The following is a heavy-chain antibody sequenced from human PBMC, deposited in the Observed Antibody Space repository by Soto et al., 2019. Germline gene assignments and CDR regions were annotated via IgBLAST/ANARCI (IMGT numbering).Heavy chain of an antibody. J-gene: IGHJ5*02. Sequence: EVHLVESGGGLVQPGGSLRLSCAASGFMFSSYWMHWVRQAPGKGLEWVANVKFDGSEQYYVDSVKGRFTISRDNAKSSVYLQMDSLRVEDTAVYYCATLTVTRPTWFDPWRQGTLVTVSS. CDR1: GFMFSSYW. CDR2: VKFDGSEQ. D-gene: IGHD4-17*01. V-gene: IGHV3-7*01. CDR3: ATLTVTRPTWFDP.